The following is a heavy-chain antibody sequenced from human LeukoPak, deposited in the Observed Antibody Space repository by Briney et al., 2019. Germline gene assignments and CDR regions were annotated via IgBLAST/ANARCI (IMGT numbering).Heavy chain of an antibody. D-gene: IGHD6-19*01. J-gene: IGHJ4*02. CDR1: GFTFSSYW. Sequence: TGGSLRLSCADSGFTFSSYWMNWVRQAPGKGLEWVANINQDGTEKYYVDSVRGRFTISRDNAKNSLYLQMNSLRAEDTAVYYCARDVLAGTFDYWGQGTLVTVSS. V-gene: IGHV3-7*01. CDR3: ARDVLAGTFDY. CDR2: INQDGTEK.